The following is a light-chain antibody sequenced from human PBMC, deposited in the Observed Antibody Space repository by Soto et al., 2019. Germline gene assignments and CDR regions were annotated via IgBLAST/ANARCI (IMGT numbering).Light chain of an antibody. V-gene: IGKV3-15*01. J-gene: IGKJ4*01. Sequence: EIVMTQSPATLSVSPGERATLSCRASHSVSSRLAWYQQKPGQVPRLLIYGASTRATGLPARFSGSGSGTEFTLTISSLQSEDFAVYYCQHYTNWPLTFGGGTKVDI. CDR1: HSVSSR. CDR3: QHYTNWPLT. CDR2: GAS.